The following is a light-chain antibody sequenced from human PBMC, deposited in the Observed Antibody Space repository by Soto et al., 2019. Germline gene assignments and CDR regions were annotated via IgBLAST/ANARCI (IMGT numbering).Light chain of an antibody. Sequence: DIALPHSPDSLSVSLGERATIACKTSHTVLDSSNNKDCLSWYQQKPGQPPKLLLYWASTREFGVPDRFSGSGSGTDFTLTISSLQAEDVAVYYCHQYYSSLWTFGQGTKVDIK. CDR3: HQYYSSLWT. CDR2: WAS. V-gene: IGKV4-1*01. J-gene: IGKJ1*01. CDR1: HTVLDSSNNKDC.